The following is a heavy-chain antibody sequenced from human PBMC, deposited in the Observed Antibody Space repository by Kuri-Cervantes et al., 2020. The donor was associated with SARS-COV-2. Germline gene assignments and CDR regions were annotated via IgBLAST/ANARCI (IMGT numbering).Heavy chain of an antibody. CDR1: GYSFTSYG. J-gene: IGHJ6*02. CDR3: ARDGNSSGLLYYYYYGMDV. D-gene: IGHD3-22*01. Sequence: ASVKVSCKASGYSFTSYGISWVRQAPGQGLEWMGWIGVYSGNTNYAQKFQGRVTMTTDTSTTTAYMELSSLRSDDTAVYYCARDGNSSGLLYYYYYGMDVWGQGTTVTVSS. V-gene: IGHV1-18*01. CDR2: IGVYSGNT.